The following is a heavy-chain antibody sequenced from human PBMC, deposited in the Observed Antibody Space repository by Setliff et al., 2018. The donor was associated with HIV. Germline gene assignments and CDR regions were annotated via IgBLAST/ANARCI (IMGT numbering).Heavy chain of an antibody. CDR2: ISGYNDNT. D-gene: IGHD6-13*01. CDR3: ARMKWGGSAAAGWDY. J-gene: IGHJ4*02. CDR1: GYTFTRYG. Sequence: ASVKVSCKASGYTFTRYGINWVRQAPGQGLEWMGWISGYNDNTNFREKFQGRVTMTTDTSTSTAHMELRSLRSDDTAVYYCARMKWGGSAAAGWDYWGQGTQVTVSS. V-gene: IGHV1-18*01.